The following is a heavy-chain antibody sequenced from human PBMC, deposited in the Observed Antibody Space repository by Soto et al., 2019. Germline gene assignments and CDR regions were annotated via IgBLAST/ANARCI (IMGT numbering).Heavy chain of an antibody. V-gene: IGHV3-53*01. D-gene: IGHD6-19*01. CDR2: IYSGGNT. Sequence: GGSLRLSCAASGFTVSNNYLSRVRQAPGKGLEWVSLIYSGGNTYYADSVKGRFTISRDTSKNTLYLQMNSLRAEDTAVYYCARDFDIVVAGRGGMDYWGQGT. CDR3: ARDFDIVVAGRGGMDY. CDR1: GFTVSNNY. J-gene: IGHJ4*02.